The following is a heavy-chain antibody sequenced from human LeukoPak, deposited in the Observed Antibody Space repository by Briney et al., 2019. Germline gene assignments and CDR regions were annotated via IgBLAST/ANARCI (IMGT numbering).Heavy chain of an antibody. Sequence: PGGSLRLSCAASGFTFSDYYMSWIRQAPGKGLEWVLYISSSGGNIYYADSVKGRFTISRDNSKNTLYLQMNSLRAEDTAVYYCAKDIAAAGSFGWGQGTLVTVSS. J-gene: IGHJ4*02. CDR1: GFTFSDYY. D-gene: IGHD6-13*01. CDR2: ISSSGGNI. V-gene: IGHV3-11*01. CDR3: AKDIAAAGSFG.